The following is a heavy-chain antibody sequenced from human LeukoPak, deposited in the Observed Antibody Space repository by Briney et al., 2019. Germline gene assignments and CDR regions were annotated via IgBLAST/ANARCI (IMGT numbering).Heavy chain of an antibody. CDR1: GDSVSDNGVA. V-gene: IGHV6-1*01. Sequence: SQTLSLTCAISGDSVSDNGVAWNWIRQSPSRGLEWLGRTYFGSKWYNDYALSVKSRLTITPDTSKNQFSLQLNSVTPEDTAVYYCARQRSRALDLWGQGTMVTVPS. CDR2: TYFGSKWYN. J-gene: IGHJ3*01. D-gene: IGHD1-1*01. CDR3: ARQRSRALDL.